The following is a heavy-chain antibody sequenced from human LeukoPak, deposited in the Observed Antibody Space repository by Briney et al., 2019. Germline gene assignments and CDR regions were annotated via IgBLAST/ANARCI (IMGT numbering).Heavy chain of an antibody. J-gene: IGHJ4*02. CDR1: GFSFSGYW. CDR2: INGDGSST. D-gene: IGHD1-1*01. Sequence: GSLRLSCAASGFSFSGYWMYWVRQAPGKGLVWVSLINGDGSSTNYADSVKGRFTISRDNAKNTLYLQVNSLRADDTAVYYCARHLGTYSDHWGQGTLVIVSS. CDR3: ARHLGTYSDH. V-gene: IGHV3-74*01.